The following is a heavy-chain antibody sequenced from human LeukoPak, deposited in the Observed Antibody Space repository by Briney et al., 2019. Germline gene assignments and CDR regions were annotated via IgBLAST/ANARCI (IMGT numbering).Heavy chain of an antibody. J-gene: IGHJ5*02. D-gene: IGHD6-19*01. V-gene: IGHV4-39*01. CDR2: IYCSGST. Sequence: PSETLSLTCTVSGGSISSSSYYWGWIRQPPGKGLEWIGSIYCSGSTYYNPSLKSRVTISVDTSKNQFSLKLSSVTAADTAVYYCARLRIAVAGTSSTTPGWFDPWGQGTLVTVSS. CDR3: ARLRIAVAGTSSTTPGWFDP. CDR1: GGSISSSSYY.